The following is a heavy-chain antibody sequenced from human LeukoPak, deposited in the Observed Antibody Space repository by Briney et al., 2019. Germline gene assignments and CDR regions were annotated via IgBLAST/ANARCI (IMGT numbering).Heavy chain of an antibody. CDR1: GFTFSSYS. Sequence: GGSLRLSCAASGFTFSSYSMNWVRQAPGKGLEWVSYISSSSSTIYYADSVKGRFTISRDNAKNSLYLQMNSLRAEDTAVYYCAKATPLQPRDYWGQGTLVTVSS. J-gene: IGHJ4*02. CDR2: ISSSSSTI. D-gene: IGHD4-11*01. CDR3: AKATPLQPRDY. V-gene: IGHV3-48*01.